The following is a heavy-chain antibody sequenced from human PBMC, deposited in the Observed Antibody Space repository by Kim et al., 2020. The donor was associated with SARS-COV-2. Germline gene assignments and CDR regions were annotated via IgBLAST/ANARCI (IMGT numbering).Heavy chain of an antibody. J-gene: IGHJ4*02. V-gene: IGHV4-39*01. D-gene: IGHD3-22*01. CDR2: IFHSGNT. CDR3: ARLAPNSRDY. Sequence: SETLSLTCAVSGDSMNSYHYFWGWIRQPPGKGLEWVGNIFHSGNTNHNPSLESRISMSVDTSRKQFSLNLRSVTAAETAVYYCARLAPNSRDYWGQGTLVTVSS. CDR1: GDSMNSYHYF.